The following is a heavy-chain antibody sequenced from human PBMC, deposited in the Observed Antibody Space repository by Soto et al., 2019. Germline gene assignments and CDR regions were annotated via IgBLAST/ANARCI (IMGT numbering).Heavy chain of an antibody. CDR2: VNHGGTS. J-gene: IGHJ6*02. CDR3: ASKLNCNRRSWEVLDL. D-gene: IGHD6-13*01. V-gene: IGHV4-34*01. CDR1: GGSFSGYY. Sequence: SETLSLTCAVHGGSFSGYYWDWIRQPPGKGLEWIGEVNHGGTSNYNPSLKSRVTISVDRSKNQFSLKLSSVTAADTAVYYCASKLNCNRRSWEVLDLWGQGTTVTVSS.